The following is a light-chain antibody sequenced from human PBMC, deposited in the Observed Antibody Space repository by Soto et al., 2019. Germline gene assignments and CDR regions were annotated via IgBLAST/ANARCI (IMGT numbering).Light chain of an antibody. CDR1: QSVSSN. CDR2: GAY. Sequence: VVSMSAVAVSVSPGERAILSCRVRQSVSSNVAWCQQKPAQAPRLLIYGAYTRGACVPARFIGSGSGTEFTITITSLVYADDGLRYCSKYSIWPPNTFGQGTRLEIK. J-gene: IGKJ5*01. V-gene: IGKV3-15*01. CDR3: SKYSIWPPNT.